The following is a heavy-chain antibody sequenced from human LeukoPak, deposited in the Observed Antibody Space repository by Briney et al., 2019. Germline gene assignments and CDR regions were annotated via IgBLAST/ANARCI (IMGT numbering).Heavy chain of an antibody. CDR1: GGSISSHY. J-gene: IGHJ6*03. CDR2: IYYSGST. CDR3: ARDLYYMDV. Sequence: SETLSLTCTVSGGSISSHYWSWIRQPPGKGLEWIGYIYYSGSTNYNPSLKSRVTISVDTSKNQFSLKLSSVTAADTAVYYCARDLYYMDVWGKGTTVTVSS. V-gene: IGHV4-59*11.